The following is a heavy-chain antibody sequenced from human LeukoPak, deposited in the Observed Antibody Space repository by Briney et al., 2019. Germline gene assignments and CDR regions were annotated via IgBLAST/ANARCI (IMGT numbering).Heavy chain of an antibody. Sequence: PGGPLRLSCAASGFTVSSNCMSWVRQAPGKGLEWVSVIYSGGSTYYADSVKGRFTISRDNSKNTLYLQMNSLRAEDTAVYYCVGGLYDWVDYWGQGTLVTVSS. CDR1: GFTVSSNC. V-gene: IGHV3-66*01. CDR3: VGGLYDWVDY. J-gene: IGHJ4*02. D-gene: IGHD3-9*01. CDR2: IYSGGST.